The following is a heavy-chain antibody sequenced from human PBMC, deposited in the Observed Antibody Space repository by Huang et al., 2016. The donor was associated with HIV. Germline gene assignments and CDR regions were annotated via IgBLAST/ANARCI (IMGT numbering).Heavy chain of an antibody. CDR2: SRSKANGGTT. V-gene: IGHV3-49*03. CDR1: GFTFGAYG. Sequence: EVQLVESGGTLIQPGRSLRLSCTASGFTFGAYGMRWFRQGAGKGLGGVGFSRSKANGGTTEYAGSVKGRVIVARDDSKNIAYLRMSSLKTEDTAVYYCSTVGGGIDYIGYTSAYYATGGYWGQGTLVTVSS. CDR3: STVGGGIDYIGYTSAYYATGGY. D-gene: IGHD6-19*01. J-gene: IGHJ4*02.